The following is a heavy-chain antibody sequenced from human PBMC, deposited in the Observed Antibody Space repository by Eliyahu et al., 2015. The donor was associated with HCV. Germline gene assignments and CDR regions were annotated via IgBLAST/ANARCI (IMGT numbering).Heavy chain of an antibody. V-gene: IGHV3-13*01. D-gene: IGHD2-2*01. Sequence: EVQLWSLGEAWYSLGGSLRLXCAASGFTFSSYDMHWVRQATGKGLEWVSAIGTAGDTYYPGSVKGRFTISRENAKNSLYLQMNSLRAGDTAVYYCARGQRPRVYYGMDVWGQGTTVTVSS. J-gene: IGHJ6*02. CDR3: ARGQRPRVYYGMDV. CDR1: GFTFSSYD. CDR2: IGTAGDT.